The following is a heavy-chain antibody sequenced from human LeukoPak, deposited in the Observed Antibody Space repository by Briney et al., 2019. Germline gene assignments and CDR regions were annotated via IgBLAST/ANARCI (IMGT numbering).Heavy chain of an antibody. D-gene: IGHD3-16*01. V-gene: IGHV3-21*01. CDR1: GFTFSSYS. Sequence: GGSLRLSCAASGFTFSSYSINWVRQAPGKGLEWVSSISGNSLQTYYADSVKGRFTISRDNAKNSLYLQMNSLRAEDTAVYYCARGRARGLSWGQGTLVTVSS. J-gene: IGHJ5*02. CDR2: ISGNSLQT. CDR3: ARGRARGLS.